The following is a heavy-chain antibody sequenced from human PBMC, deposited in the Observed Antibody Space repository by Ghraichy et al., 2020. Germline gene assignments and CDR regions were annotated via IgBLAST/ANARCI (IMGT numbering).Heavy chain of an antibody. Sequence: GGSLRLSCAASGFTFDDYAMHWVRQAPGKGLEWVSGISWNSGSIGYADSVKGRFTISRDNAKNSLYLQMNSLRAEDTALYYCAKDKGGRGSGSLYYYYGMDVWGQGTTLTVS. CDR1: GFTFDDYA. D-gene: IGHD3-10*01. V-gene: IGHV3-9*01. CDR2: ISWNSGSI. CDR3: AKDKGGRGSGSLYYYYGMDV. J-gene: IGHJ6*02.